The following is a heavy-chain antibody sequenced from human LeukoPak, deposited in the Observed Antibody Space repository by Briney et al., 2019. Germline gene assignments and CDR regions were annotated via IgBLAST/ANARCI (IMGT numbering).Heavy chain of an antibody. V-gene: IGHV4-61*02. D-gene: IGHD3-3*01. CDR2: IYTSGST. CDR3: ARGTIVEWLLSGWYFDL. J-gene: IGHJ2*01. Sequence: PSETLSLTCTVSGGSISSGSYYWSWIRQPAGKGLEWIGRIYTSGSTNYNPSLKSRVTISVDTSKNQFSLKLSSVTAADTAVYYCARGTIVEWLLSGWYFDLWGRGTLVTVSS. CDR1: GGSISSGSYY.